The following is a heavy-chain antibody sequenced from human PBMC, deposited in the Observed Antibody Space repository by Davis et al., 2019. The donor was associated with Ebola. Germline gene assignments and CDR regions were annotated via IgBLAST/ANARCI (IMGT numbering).Heavy chain of an antibody. Sequence: GESLKISCAASGFTLSSYWMHWDRQAPGKGLVWVSRIDTDVSSTNYADSVKGRFTISRDNAKNTLYLQMNSLRAEDTAIYYCARGLYGIDYWGQGTLVTVSS. V-gene: IGHV3-74*01. CDR1: GFTLSSYW. CDR3: ARGLYGIDY. CDR2: IDTDVSST. D-gene: IGHD4-17*01. J-gene: IGHJ4*02.